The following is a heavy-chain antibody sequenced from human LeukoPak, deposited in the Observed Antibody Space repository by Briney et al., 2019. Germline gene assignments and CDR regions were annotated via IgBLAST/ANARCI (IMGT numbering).Heavy chain of an antibody. CDR3: AREGNLLPSDY. CDR1: GFPFGDYW. D-gene: IGHD2-15*01. Sequence: GGCLRLSCAASGFPFGDYWMNWVRQAPGKGLEWVANIKHDGSEKYYVDSVKGRFTISRDNAKNSLYLQMNSLRGEDTAVYYCAREGNLLPSDYWGQGTLVTVSS. V-gene: IGHV3-7*01. J-gene: IGHJ4*02. CDR2: IKHDGSEK.